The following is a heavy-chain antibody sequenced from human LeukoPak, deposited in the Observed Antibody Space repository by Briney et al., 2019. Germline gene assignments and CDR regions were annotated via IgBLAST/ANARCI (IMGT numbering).Heavy chain of an antibody. Sequence: PGGSLRLSCAASGFTFSSYAMHWVRQAPGKGLEWVAVISYDGSNKYYADSVKGRFTISRDNSKNTLYLQMNSLRAEDTAVYYCARDHYPTIVGSKAIGSWDYWGQGTLIAVSS. D-gene: IGHD1-26*01. CDR3: ARDHYPTIVGSKAIGSWDY. CDR1: GFTFSSYA. J-gene: IGHJ4*02. V-gene: IGHV3-30-3*01. CDR2: ISYDGSNK.